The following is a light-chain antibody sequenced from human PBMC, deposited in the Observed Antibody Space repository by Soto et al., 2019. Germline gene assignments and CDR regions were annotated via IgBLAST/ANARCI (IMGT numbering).Light chain of an antibody. J-gene: IGKJ1*01. CDR2: DAS. Sequence: ILMTQSPATLSVSGGERATLSCRASQSASNNLAWYQQKPGQAPRLLIYDASTRATGIPARFSGSGSGTEFTLTISGLQSEDFAVYYCQQYNYWPPWTFGQGTKVEIK. CDR1: QSASNN. V-gene: IGKV3-15*01. CDR3: QQYNYWPPWT.